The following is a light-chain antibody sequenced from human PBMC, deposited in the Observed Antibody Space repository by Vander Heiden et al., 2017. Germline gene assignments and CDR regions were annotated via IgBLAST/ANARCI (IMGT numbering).Light chain of an antibody. CDR2: AAS. V-gene: IGKV1-39*01. CDR3: QQSDSTPFT. CDR1: QSISSY. Sequence: DIPMTQSPSSLSASVGDRVTITCRASQSISSYLNWYQQKPGKAPKLLIYAASSLQSGVPSRFSGSGSGTDFTLTISSLQPEDFATYYCQQSDSTPFTFGHGTKVDIK. J-gene: IGKJ3*01.